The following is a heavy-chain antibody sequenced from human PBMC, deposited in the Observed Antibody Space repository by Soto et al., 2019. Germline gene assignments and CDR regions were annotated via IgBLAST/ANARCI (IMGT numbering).Heavy chain of an antibody. J-gene: IGHJ3*02. Sequence: EVQLVESGGGLVQPGRSLRLSCAASGFTFDDYAMHWVRQAPGKGLEWVSGISWNSGSIGYADSVKGRFTISRDNAKNSLYLQMNSLRAEDTSLYYCAKDAKYSSSYDAFDIWGQGTMVTVSS. V-gene: IGHV3-9*01. CDR2: ISWNSGSI. CDR3: AKDAKYSSSYDAFDI. D-gene: IGHD6-6*01. CDR1: GFTFDDYA.